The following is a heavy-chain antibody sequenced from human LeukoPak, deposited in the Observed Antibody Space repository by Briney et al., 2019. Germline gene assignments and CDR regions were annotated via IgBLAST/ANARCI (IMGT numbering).Heavy chain of an antibody. J-gene: IGHJ4*02. D-gene: IGHD2-21*01. V-gene: IGHV1-3*01. CDR3: ARDGDGILFDY. Sequence: GASVKVSCKASGYTFTSYAMRWVRQAPGQRLEWMGWINAGNGNTKYSQKFQGRVTITRDTSAGTAYMELSSLRSEDTAVYYCARDGDGILFDYWGQGTLVTVSS. CDR1: GYTFTSYA. CDR2: INAGNGNT.